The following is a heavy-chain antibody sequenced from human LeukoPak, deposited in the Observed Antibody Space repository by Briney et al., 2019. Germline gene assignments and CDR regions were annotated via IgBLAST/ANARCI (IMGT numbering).Heavy chain of an antibody. Sequence: GGSLRLSCAASRFTVSSNYMSWVRQAPGKGLEWVSVIYSGGSTYYADSVKGRFTISRHNSKNTLYLQMNSLRAEDTAVYYCARAVRSRAFDIWGQGTMVTVSS. D-gene: IGHD2/OR15-2a*01. CDR1: RFTVSSNY. J-gene: IGHJ3*02. CDR3: ARAVRSRAFDI. CDR2: IYSGGST. V-gene: IGHV3-53*04.